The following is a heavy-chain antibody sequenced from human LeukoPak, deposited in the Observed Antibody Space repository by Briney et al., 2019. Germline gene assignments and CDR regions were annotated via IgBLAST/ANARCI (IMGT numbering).Heavy chain of an antibody. CDR2: ISWNSGSI. D-gene: IGHD6-6*01. CDR3: AKGDEYSSSYHFDY. J-gene: IGHJ4*02. Sequence: GVSLRLSCAASGFTFDDYAMHWVRQAPGKGLEWVSGISWNSGSIGYADSVKGRFTISRDNARNSLYLQMTSLRAEDTALYYCAKGDEYSSSYHFDYWGQGTLVTVSS. V-gene: IGHV3-9*01. CDR1: GFTFDDYA.